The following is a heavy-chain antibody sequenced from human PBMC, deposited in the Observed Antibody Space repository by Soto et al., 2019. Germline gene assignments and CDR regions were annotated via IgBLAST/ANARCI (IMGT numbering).Heavy chain of an antibody. CDR2: IYHSGST. CDR1: GCSISSGGYS. CDR3: AAGGGLPRYY. V-gene: IGHV4-30-2*01. D-gene: IGHD5-12*01. J-gene: IGHJ4*02. Sequence: SETLSLTCAVSGCSISSGGYSWSWIRQPPGKGLEWIGYIYHSGSTYYNPSLKSRVTISVDRTKNQFSLKLSSVTAADTAVYYCAAGGGLPRYYWGQGTLVTVSS.